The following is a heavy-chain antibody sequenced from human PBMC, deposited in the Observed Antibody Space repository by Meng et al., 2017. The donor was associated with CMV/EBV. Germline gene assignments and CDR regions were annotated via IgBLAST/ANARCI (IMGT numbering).Heavy chain of an antibody. D-gene: IGHD1-14*01. Sequence: KVSCKGSRYSFTNYWISWVRQMPGKGLEWMGTIDPSDSYTNYSPSFQGHVTISADKSISTAYLQWSSLKASDTAMYYCAVGWYFDFDYWGQGTLVTVSS. CDR1: RYSFTNYW. V-gene: IGHV5-10-1*01. CDR2: IDPSDSYT. J-gene: IGHJ4*02. CDR3: AVGWYFDFDY.